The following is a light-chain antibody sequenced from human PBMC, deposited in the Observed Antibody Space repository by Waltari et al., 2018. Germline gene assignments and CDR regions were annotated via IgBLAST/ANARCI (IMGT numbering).Light chain of an antibody. CDR3: SLYMGSGIWV. CDR2: KGN. CDR1: SGSISTTSY. J-gene: IGLJ3*02. Sequence: QTVVTQAPSLSVSPGGTVTLTCALSSGSISTTSYATWYQQTPGQAPRTLVYKGNSRPSGVPDRFSGSILGNKAALTITGAQADDDSDYYCSLYMGSGIWVFGGGTKLTVL. V-gene: IGLV8-61*01.